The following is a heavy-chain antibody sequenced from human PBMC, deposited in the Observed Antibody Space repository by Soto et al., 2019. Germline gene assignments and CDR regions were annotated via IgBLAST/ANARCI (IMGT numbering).Heavy chain of an antibody. V-gene: IGHV3-23*01. D-gene: IGHD2-2*01. CDR2: ISAGSGNT. J-gene: IGHJ1*01. CDR3: ARQKLKSSTWYGSLDS. CDR1: GFSFSSHA. Sequence: GGSLRLSCVASGFSFSSHAMTWVRQAPGKGLEWVSVISAGSGNTYYAESVKGRFTVSRDNSKNTLWLQMDSLRVEDTGLYYCARQKLKSSTWYGSLDSWGQVTQVTVSS.